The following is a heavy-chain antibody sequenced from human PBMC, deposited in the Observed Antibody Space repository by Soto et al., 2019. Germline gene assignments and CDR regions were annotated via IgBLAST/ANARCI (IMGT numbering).Heavy chain of an antibody. CDR3: AISYHTRDGYYFDC. J-gene: IGHJ4*02. CDR1: GGTFSSYG. D-gene: IGHD2-2*01. V-gene: IGHV1-69*01. Sequence: QVQLVQSGAEVKKPGSSVKVSCKASGGTFSSYGISWVRQAPGQGLEWMGGIIPIFGTANYAQKFQGRVTITANESTSTAYMELSCLRSEDTAVYNCAISYHTRDGYYFDCWGQGTLVTASS. CDR2: IIPIFGTA.